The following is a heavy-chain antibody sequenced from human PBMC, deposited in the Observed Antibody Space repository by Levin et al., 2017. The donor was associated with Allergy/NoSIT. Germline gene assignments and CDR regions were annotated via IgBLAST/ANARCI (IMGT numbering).Heavy chain of an antibody. D-gene: IGHD5-18*01. CDR2: INPNSGGT. J-gene: IGHJ5*02. Sequence: VASVKVSCKASGYTFTGYYMHWVRQAPGQGLEWMGWINPNSGGTNYAQKFQGRVTTTRDTSISTAYMELSRLRSDDTAVYYCARAVDTAMVPDRDWFDPWGQGTLVTVSS. V-gene: IGHV1-2*02. CDR1: GYTFTGYY. CDR3: ARAVDTAMVPDRDWFDP.